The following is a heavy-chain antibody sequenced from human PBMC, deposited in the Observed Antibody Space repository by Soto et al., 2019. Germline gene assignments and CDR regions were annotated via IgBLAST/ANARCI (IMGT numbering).Heavy chain of an antibody. CDR3: ARGRGGYDFWSGYYPGYFDY. Sequence: SETLSLTCAVSGGSISSGGYYWSWIRQHPGKGLEWIGYINHSGSTNYNPSLKSRVAISVDTSKNQFSLKLSSVTAADTAVYYCARGRGGYDFWSGYYPGYFDYWGQGTLVTVSS. V-gene: IGHV4-31*11. CDR1: GGSISSGGYY. J-gene: IGHJ4*02. CDR2: INHSGST. D-gene: IGHD3-3*01.